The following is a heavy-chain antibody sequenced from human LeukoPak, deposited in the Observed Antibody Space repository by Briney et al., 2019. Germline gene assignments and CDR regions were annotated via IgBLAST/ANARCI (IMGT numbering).Heavy chain of an antibody. CDR2: INHSGSI. D-gene: IGHD1-26*01. CDR1: GGSISSSSYY. V-gene: IGHV4-39*07. CDR3: ARRSYSGSYYGY. J-gene: IGHJ4*02. Sequence: PSETLSLTCTVSGGSISSSSYYWGWIRQPPGKGLEWIGEINHSGSINYNPSLKSRVTISIDTSKSQFSLKLSSVTAADTAVYYCARRSYSGSYYGYWGQGTLVTVSS.